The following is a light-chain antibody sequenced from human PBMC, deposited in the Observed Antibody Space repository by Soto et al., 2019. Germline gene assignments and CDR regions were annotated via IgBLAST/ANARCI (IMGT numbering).Light chain of an antibody. CDR3: QQSYGSPPYT. CDR2: GAS. CDR1: QNIGNY. J-gene: IGKJ2*01. V-gene: IGKV1-39*01. Sequence: DIQMTQGPSSLSASVGDRVTITCRATQNIGNYLNWYQQKPGKAPKGLIDGASNVQSGVPSKFSGSGSGTDFTLTIGSLQPEDFATYYCQQSYGSPPYTFGQGTKVDIK.